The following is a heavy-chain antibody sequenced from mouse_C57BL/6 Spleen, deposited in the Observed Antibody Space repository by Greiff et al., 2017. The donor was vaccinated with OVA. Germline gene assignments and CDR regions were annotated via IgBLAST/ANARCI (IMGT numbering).Heavy chain of an antibody. CDR3: ARRDLLRNYFDY. V-gene: IGHV3-6*01. J-gene: IGHJ2*01. CDR2: ISYDGSN. D-gene: IGHD2-1*01. CDR1: GYSITSGYY. Sequence: EVKLQESGPGLVKPSQSLSLTCSVTGYSITSGYYWNWIRQFPGNKLEWMGYISYDGSNNYNPSLKNRISITRDTSKNQFFLKLNSVTTEDTATYYCARRDLLRNYFDYWGQGTTLTVSS.